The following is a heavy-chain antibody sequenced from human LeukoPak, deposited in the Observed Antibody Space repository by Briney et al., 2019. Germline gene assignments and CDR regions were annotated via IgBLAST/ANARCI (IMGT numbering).Heavy chain of an antibody. Sequence: PSETLSLTCTVSGGSISSYYWSWIRQPPGKGLEWIGYIYYSGSTNYSPSLKSRVTISVDTSKNQFSLKLSSVTAADTAVYYCARDLRSSSWYKGWFDPWGQGTLVTVSS. CDR3: ARDLRSSSWYKGWFDP. CDR1: GGSISSYY. D-gene: IGHD6-13*01. J-gene: IGHJ5*02. CDR2: IYYSGST. V-gene: IGHV4-59*01.